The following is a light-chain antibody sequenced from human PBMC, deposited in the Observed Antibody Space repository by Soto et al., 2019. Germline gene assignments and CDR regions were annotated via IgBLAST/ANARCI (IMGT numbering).Light chain of an antibody. CDR1: SSNIGINY. Sequence: QSVLTQPPSASGTPGQRVTISCSGSSSNIGINYVYWYLQLPGTAPKLLIYRNNQRPSGVPERFSGSKSGTPASLAISGLRSEDEADYYCAAWDDTLSRVVFGGGTKLTVL. CDR2: RNN. J-gene: IGLJ2*01. V-gene: IGLV1-47*01. CDR3: AAWDDTLSRVV.